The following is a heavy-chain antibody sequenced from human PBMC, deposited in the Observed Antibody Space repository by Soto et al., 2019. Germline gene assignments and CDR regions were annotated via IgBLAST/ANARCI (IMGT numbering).Heavy chain of an antibody. CDR1: GDSIRSGDYY. CDR3: ASLRGYCRRGSCYHLYY. D-gene: IGHD2-15*01. Sequence: QVQLQESGPGLVKPSQTLSLTCTVSGDSIRSGDYYWSWIRQPPGKGLEWIGYIHYTGSTSYNPSLNGRVTISVDTSKNQFSLELSSVTAADTAVFYCASLRGYCRRGSCYHLYYWGQGTLVTVSS. V-gene: IGHV4-30-4*08. CDR2: IHYTGST. J-gene: IGHJ4*02.